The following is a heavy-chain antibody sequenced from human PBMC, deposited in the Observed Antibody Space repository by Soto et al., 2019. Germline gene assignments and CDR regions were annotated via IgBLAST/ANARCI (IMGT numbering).Heavy chain of an antibody. CDR3: ARDGGDGYNLQFYDY. V-gene: IGHV3-48*03. J-gene: IGHJ4*02. CDR2: ISSSGSTI. D-gene: IGHD5-12*01. CDR1: GFTFSSYA. Sequence: GGSLRLSCAASGFTFSSYAMSWVRQAPGKGLEWVSAISSSGSTIYYADSVKGRFTISRDNAKNSLYLQMNSLRAEDAAVYYCARDGGDGYNLQFYDYWGQGTLVTVSS.